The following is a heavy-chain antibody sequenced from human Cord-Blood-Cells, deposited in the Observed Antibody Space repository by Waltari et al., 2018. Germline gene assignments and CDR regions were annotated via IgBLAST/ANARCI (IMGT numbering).Heavy chain of an antibody. Sequence: QVQLVESGGGVVQPGRSLRLSCAASGFTFSSYGMHWVRQAPGKGLEWVAVILYDGSNKYYADSVKGRFTISRDNSKNTLYLQMNSLRAEDTAVYYCARDLTGDRGAFDIWGQGTMVTVSS. CDR2: ILYDGSNK. CDR1: GFTFSSYG. D-gene: IGHD3-9*01. CDR3: ARDLTGDRGAFDI. J-gene: IGHJ3*02. V-gene: IGHV3-33*01.